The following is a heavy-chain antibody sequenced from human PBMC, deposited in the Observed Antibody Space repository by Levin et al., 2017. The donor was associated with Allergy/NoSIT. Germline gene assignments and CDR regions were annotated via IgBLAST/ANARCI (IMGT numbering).Heavy chain of an antibody. CDR2: ISGNSADT. D-gene: IGHD2-8*02. J-gene: IGHJ1*01. Sequence: ESLKISCAASGFIFSNYAMTWVRQAPGKGLEWVSGISGNSADTYYAESVRGRFTISRDNSVNTLYLQMNRLRAEDTAIYYCARCLQPGGWCYFQYWGQGTLVTVSS. CDR1: GFIFSNYA. CDR3: ARCLQPGGWCYFQY. V-gene: IGHV3-23*01.